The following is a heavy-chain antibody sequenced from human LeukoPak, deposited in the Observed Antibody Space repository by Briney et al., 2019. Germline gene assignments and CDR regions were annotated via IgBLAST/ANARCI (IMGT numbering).Heavy chain of an antibody. J-gene: IGHJ4*02. D-gene: IGHD3-22*01. Sequence: PGGSLRLSCAASGFNFSIYSMNWVRQAPGKGLEWVSYITRSSTTIYYADSVKGRFTISRDNAKNSLYLQMNSLRAEDTAVYYCARSRLYYYDSSGPLFDYWGQGTLVTVSS. V-gene: IGHV3-48*04. CDR2: ITRSSTTI. CDR3: ARSRLYYYDSSGPLFDY. CDR1: GFNFSIYS.